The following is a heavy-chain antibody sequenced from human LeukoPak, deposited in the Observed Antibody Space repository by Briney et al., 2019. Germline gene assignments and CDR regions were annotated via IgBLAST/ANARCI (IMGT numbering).Heavy chain of an antibody. D-gene: IGHD2-8*02. V-gene: IGHV4-59*01. J-gene: IGHJ2*01. CDR2: FFYSGST. CDR3: ARLVGSYWYFDL. Sequence: SETLSLTCTVSGGSISSYYWSWIRQPPGKGLEWIGYFFYSGSTNYNPSLKSRVTILGDKSKNQFSLKLTSVAAADTAVYYCARLVGSYWYFDLWGRGTLVTVSS. CDR1: GGSISSYY.